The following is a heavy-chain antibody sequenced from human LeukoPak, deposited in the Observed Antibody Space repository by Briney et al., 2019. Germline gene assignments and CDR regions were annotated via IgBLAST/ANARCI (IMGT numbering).Heavy chain of an antibody. CDR3: ASRIAADAPSDY. V-gene: IGHV4-34*01. D-gene: IGHD6-13*01. CDR2: INHSGNT. J-gene: IGHJ4*02. CDR1: GGSFSGYY. Sequence: SETLSLTCAVYGGSFSGYYWSWIRQPPGKGLEWIGEINHSGNTNYNPSLKNRVTISVDTSKNQFSMKLSSVTAAYTAVYDCASRIAADAPSDYWGQGTLATVSS.